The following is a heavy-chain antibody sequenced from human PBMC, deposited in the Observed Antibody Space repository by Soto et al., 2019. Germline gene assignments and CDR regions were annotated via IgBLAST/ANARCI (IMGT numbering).Heavy chain of an antibody. CDR1: GFTFNRQD. V-gene: IGHV3-23*01. Sequence: GGSLRLSCAASGFTFNRQDMGWVRQAPGMGLEWVSGISASGESTQYADSVKGRFTISRDNSQNMLYLQMSSLRVEDTAVYYCAKDAPGPNGWYYFDYWGHGALVTSPQ. D-gene: IGHD6-19*01. J-gene: IGHJ4*01. CDR3: AKDAPGPNGWYYFDY. CDR2: ISASGEST.